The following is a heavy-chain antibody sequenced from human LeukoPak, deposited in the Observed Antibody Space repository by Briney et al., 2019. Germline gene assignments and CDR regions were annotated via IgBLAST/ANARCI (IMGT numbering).Heavy chain of an antibody. CDR1: GRSISSSTSY. CDR3: ARGTIFGVTTINWFDP. CDR2: IYYRGST. D-gene: IGHD3-3*01. Sequence: SETLSPAWPVSGRSISSSTSYCGWLRQPPGKGLEGIGSIYYRGSTYYNPSLKSRVTISVDTSKTQFSLKLSSVSAADTAVYYCARGTIFGVTTINWFDPWGQGTLVTVSS. V-gene: IGHV4-39*07. J-gene: IGHJ5*02.